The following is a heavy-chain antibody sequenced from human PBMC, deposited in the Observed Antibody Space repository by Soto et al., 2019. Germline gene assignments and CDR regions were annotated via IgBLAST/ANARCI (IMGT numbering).Heavy chain of an antibody. V-gene: IGHV3-30*03. CDR2: ISYEGSNN. CDR3: ARGAEYQLLSRDYFYGMDV. Sequence: QVQLVEAGGGVVQPGRSLRLSCGASGFTFNSHGMHWVRQAPGKGLEWVAVISYEGSNNFYAESVKGRFTISRDNSKNTLYLQMNSLRREDTAVHYCARGAEYQLLSRDYFYGMDVWGQWTTVTVSS. D-gene: IGHD2-2*01. CDR1: GFTFNSHG. J-gene: IGHJ6*02.